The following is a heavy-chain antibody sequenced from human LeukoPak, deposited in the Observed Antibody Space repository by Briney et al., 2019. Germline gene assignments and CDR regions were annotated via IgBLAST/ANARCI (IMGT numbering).Heavy chain of an antibody. Sequence: SETLSLTCAVSGGSIIVAAYSWSWIRQPPGKGLEWIGYIYHTGRTYSNPSLKSRVTISVDRSKDQFSLNLSSVTAADTAVYYCARGYGDNSGAFDIWGQGTMVTVSS. CDR1: GGSIIVAAYS. D-gene: IGHD4-23*01. J-gene: IGHJ3*02. V-gene: IGHV4-30-2*01. CDR3: ARGYGDNSGAFDI. CDR2: IYHTGRT.